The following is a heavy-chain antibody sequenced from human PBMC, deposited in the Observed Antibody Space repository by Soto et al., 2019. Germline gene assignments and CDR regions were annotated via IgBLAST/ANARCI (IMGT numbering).Heavy chain of an antibody. CDR1: GVSISSGGYY. CDR3: ATYYYDSSGYSFFAFDI. V-gene: IGHV4-31*03. Sequence: SETLSLTCTVSGVSISSGGYYWSWIRQHPGKGLEWIGYIYYSGSTYYNPSLKSRVTISVDTSKNQFSLKLSSVTAADTAVYYCATYYYDSSGYSFFAFDIWGQGTMVTVSS. CDR2: IYYSGST. D-gene: IGHD3-22*01. J-gene: IGHJ3*02.